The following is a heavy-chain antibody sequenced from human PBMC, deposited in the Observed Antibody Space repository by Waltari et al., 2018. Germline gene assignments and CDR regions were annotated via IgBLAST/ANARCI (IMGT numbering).Heavy chain of an antibody. J-gene: IGHJ4*02. D-gene: IGHD1-26*01. CDR3: ARSIVGATADLYYFDY. CDR2: IIPIFGTA. CDR1: GGTFSSYA. Sequence: QVQLVQSGAEVKKLGSSVKVFCKASGGTFSSYAISWVRQAPGQGLEWMGGIIPIFGTANYGQNFQGRVTITTDESTSTAYMGRSSLRAEDTAVYYWARSIVGATADLYYFDYWGQGTLVTVSS. V-gene: IGHV1-69*05.